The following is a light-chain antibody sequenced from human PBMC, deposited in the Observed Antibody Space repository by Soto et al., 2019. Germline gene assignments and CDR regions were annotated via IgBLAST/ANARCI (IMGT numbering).Light chain of an antibody. CDR1: SSDVGVYNY. CDR2: DVS. CDR3: CSYSGSYTFV. Sequence: QSVLTQPRSVSGSPGQSVTISCTGTSSDVGVYNYVSWYQQYPGKAPKIMIYDVSKRPSGVPDRFSGSKSDNTASLPISGLQAEDEADYYCCSYSGSYTFVFGIGTKLTVL. V-gene: IGLV2-11*01. J-gene: IGLJ1*01.